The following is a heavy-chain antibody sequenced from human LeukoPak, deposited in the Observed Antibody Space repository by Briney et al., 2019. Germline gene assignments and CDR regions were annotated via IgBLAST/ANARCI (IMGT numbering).Heavy chain of an antibody. CDR3: ASITRDTAMADFDY. CDR1: GFTFSSYE. V-gene: IGHV3-21*01. CDR2: ISSSSSYI. Sequence: GGSLRLSCAASGFTFSSYEMNWVRQAPGKGLEWVSSISSSSSYIYYADSVKGRFTISRDNAKNSLYLQMNSLRAEDTAVYYCASITRDTAMADFDYWGQGTLVTVSS. J-gene: IGHJ4*02. D-gene: IGHD5-18*01.